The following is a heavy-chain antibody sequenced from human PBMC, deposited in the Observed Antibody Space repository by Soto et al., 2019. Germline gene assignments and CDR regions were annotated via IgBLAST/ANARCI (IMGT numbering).Heavy chain of an antibody. CDR2: VIPMFGTT. CDR1: GGTFSRYA. CDR3: TQNGALAGEPKDY. Sequence: QVQLVQSGAEVKKPGSSVRVSCKASGGTFSRYAISWVRQAPGQGLEWMGGVIPMFGTTNYAQQFQGIVTLRADESTTTAYMELASLTSDDTAIYYCTQNGALAGEPKDYWGQGTLVTVAS. D-gene: IGHD6-19*01. J-gene: IGHJ4*02. V-gene: IGHV1-69*12.